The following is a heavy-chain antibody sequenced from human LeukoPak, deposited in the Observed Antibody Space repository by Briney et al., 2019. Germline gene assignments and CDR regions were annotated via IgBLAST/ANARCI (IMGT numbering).Heavy chain of an antibody. CDR2: INDNSGGT. CDR1: GYTFTGYY. Sequence: ASVKVSCKASGYTFTGYYMHWVRQARGQGREWMGWINDNSGGTNYVQKFQGRGTITRDTDKSTAYMELSRLRSDDTAVYYFARLTNAWGQGTLVTVS. V-gene: IGHV1-2*02. J-gene: IGHJ5*02. CDR3: ARLTNA.